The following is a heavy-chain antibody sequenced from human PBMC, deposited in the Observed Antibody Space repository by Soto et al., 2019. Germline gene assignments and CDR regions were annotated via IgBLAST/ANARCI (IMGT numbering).Heavy chain of an antibody. J-gene: IGHJ6*02. CDR3: ARDLRAAGRPGMDV. D-gene: IGHD6-13*01. Sequence: QVQLVQSGAEVKKPGSSVKVSCKASGGSFSSYAISWVRQAPGQGLEWMGGIIPIVGTGNYAQKFQGRVTITADESTSTAYMELSSLRSEDTAMYYCARDLRAAGRPGMDVWGQGTTVTVSS. V-gene: IGHV1-69*01. CDR2: IIPIVGTG. CDR1: GGSFSSYA.